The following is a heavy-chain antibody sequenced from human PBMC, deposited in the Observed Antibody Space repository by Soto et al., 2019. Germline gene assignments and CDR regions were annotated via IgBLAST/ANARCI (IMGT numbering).Heavy chain of an antibody. CDR1: GGSISSGGYS. CDR2: IYHSGST. D-gene: IGHD2-21*01. Sequence: SETLSLTCAVSGGSISSGGYSWSWIRQPPGKGLEWIGYIYHSGSTYYNPSLKSRVTISVDRSKNQFSLKLSSVTAADTAVYYCARNCGGECYYGMDVWGQGTTVTVSS. V-gene: IGHV4-30-2*01. CDR3: ARNCGGECYYGMDV. J-gene: IGHJ6*02.